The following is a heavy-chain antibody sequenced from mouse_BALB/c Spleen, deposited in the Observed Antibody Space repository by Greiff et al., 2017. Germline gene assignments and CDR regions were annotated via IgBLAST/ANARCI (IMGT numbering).Heavy chain of an antibody. CDR2: IYPSDSYT. CDR1: GYTFTSYW. D-gene: IGHD2-1*01. CDR3: TRSWGNYENYFDY. V-gene: IGHV1-69*02. J-gene: IGHJ2*01. Sequence: VQLQQPGAELVRPGASVKLSCKASGYTFTSYWINWVKQRPGQGLEWIGNIYPSDSYTNYNQKFKDKATLTVDKSSSTAYMQLSSPTSEDSAVYYCTRSWGNYENYFDYWGQGTTLTVSS.